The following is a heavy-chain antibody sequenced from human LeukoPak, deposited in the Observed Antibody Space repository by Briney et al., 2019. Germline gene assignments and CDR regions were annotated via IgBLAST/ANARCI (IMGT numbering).Heavy chain of an antibody. CDR3: ARDRQLWLPDYYYYYGMDV. CDR2: ISYDGSNK. CDR1: GFTFSSYA. J-gene: IGHJ6*04. Sequence: PGRSLRLSCAASGFTFSSYAMHWVRQAPGKGLEWVAVISYDGSNKYYADSVKGRFTISRDNSKNTLYLQMNSLRAEDTAVYYCARDRQLWLPDYYYYYGMDVWGKGTTVTVSS. V-gene: IGHV3-30*04. D-gene: IGHD5-18*01.